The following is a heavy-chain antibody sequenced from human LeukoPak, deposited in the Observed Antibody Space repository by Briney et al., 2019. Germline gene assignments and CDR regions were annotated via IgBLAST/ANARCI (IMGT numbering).Heavy chain of an antibody. CDR1: GYTLSELS. V-gene: IGHV1-24*01. CDR3: ARGDLYFYGDPSAY. Sequence: ASVKVSCKVSGYTLSELSIHWVRQAPGKGLEWMGGFDPEDGETIYARKFQGRVTTTRDTSTSTVYMELSSLRSEDTAVYYCARGDLYFYGDPSAYWGQGTLVTVSS. J-gene: IGHJ4*02. D-gene: IGHD4-17*01. CDR2: FDPEDGET.